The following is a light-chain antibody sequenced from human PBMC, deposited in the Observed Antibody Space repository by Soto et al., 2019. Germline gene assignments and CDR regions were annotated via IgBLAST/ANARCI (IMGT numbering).Light chain of an antibody. Sequence: QSALTQPASVSGSPGQSITISCTGTSSDVGKYNYVSWFQQHPAKAPKLMIFEVSNRPSGVSNRFSGSKSGNTASLTISGLQPEDEAYYYCSSYTGISTNTVAFGGGTKVTVL. CDR2: EVS. CDR1: SSDVGKYNY. CDR3: SSYTGISTNTVA. V-gene: IGLV2-14*01. J-gene: IGLJ2*01.